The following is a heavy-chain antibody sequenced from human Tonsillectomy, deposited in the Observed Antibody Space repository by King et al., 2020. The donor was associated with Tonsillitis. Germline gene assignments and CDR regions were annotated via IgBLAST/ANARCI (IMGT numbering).Heavy chain of an antibody. CDR1: GFTFSAYA. CDR2: ISYDGSNK. Sequence: VQLVESGGGVVQPGRSLRLSCAASGFTFSAYAMHWVRQAPGKGLEWVPVISYDGSNKYYADSVKGRFTISRDNSENTLYLQMNSLRAEDTAAYYCAREGYNDSSGYFDYWGQGTLVTVSS. D-gene: IGHD3-22*01. CDR3: AREGYNDSSGYFDY. J-gene: IGHJ4*02. V-gene: IGHV3-30*01.